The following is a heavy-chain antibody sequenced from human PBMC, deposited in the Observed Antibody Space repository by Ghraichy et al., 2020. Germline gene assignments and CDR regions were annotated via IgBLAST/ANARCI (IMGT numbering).Heavy chain of an antibody. CDR1: GYTFTRYV. CDR2: VDAGNGNS. Sequence: VKVSCKASGYTFTRYVLHWVRQAPGQSLEWMGWVDAGNGNSRYSQKFEGRVTITMETSASTAYMELSSLRSEDTAVFYCVRERGGYFDYWGQGTPVTVSS. J-gene: IGHJ4*02. D-gene: IGHD3-16*01. CDR3: VRERGGYFDY. V-gene: IGHV1-3*01.